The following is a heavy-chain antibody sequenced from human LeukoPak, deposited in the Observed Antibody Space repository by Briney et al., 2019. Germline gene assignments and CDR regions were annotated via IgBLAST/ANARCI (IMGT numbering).Heavy chain of an antibody. CDR3: ARGQQWFDP. Sequence: PSETLSLTCTVSGGSISSSSYYWGWIRQPPGKGLEWIGYIYSSGSTKYNPSLKSPITISVDTSKNQLSLKLSSVTAADTAVYYCARGQQWFDPLGQGTLGNVSS. CDR2: IYSSGST. CDR1: GGSISSSSYY. D-gene: IGHD6-13*01. J-gene: IGHJ5*02. V-gene: IGHV4-61*05.